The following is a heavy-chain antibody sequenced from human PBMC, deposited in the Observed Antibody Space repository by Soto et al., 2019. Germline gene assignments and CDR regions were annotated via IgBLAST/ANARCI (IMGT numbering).Heavy chain of an antibody. V-gene: IGHV1-18*01. CDR2: ISAYNGNT. J-gene: IGHJ5*02. CDR3: ARVQAAAGTFNWFDP. CDR1: GYTFTSYG. D-gene: IGHD6-13*01. Sequence: QVQLVQSGAEVKKPGASVKVSCKASGYTFTSYGISWVRQAPGQGLEWMGWISAYNGNTNYPQKLQGRVTMTTDTSTSTAYMELRSLRSDDTAVYYCARVQAAAGTFNWFDPWGQGTLVTVSS.